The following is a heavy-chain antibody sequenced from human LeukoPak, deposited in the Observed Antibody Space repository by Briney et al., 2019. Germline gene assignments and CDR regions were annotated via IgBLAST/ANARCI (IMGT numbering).Heavy chain of an antibody. CDR1: GGTFSSYA. J-gene: IGHJ4*02. D-gene: IGHD6-13*01. V-gene: IGHV1-69*13. Sequence: SVKVSCRASGGTFSSYAISWVRQAPGQGLEWMGGIIPIFGTANYAQKFQGRVTITADESTSTAYMALSSLRSEDTAVYYCARQSYSSSPFDYWGQGTLVTVSS. CDR2: IIPIFGTA. CDR3: ARQSYSSSPFDY.